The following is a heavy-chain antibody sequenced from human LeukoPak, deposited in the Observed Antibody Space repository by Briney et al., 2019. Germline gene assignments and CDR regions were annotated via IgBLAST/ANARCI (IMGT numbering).Heavy chain of an antibody. D-gene: IGHD6-19*01. CDR3: AKSGGIGWYPADY. V-gene: IGHV3-33*06. J-gene: IGHJ4*02. Sequence: PGRSLRLSCVPSGFTFSSYGLQWVRQAPGKGLEWAAVIWNDGSSEYYRDSVKGRFTISRDNSKHTVYLQMHSLRVEDTGLYCCAKSGGIGWYPADYWGQGILVTVSS. CDR1: GFTFSSYG. CDR2: IWNDGSSE.